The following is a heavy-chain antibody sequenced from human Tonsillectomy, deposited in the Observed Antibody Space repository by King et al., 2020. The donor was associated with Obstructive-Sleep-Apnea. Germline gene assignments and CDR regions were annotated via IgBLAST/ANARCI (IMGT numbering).Heavy chain of an antibody. D-gene: IGHD3-10*01. CDR1: GGSISTYY. CDR3: ARSPYGSGIIDYFDP. V-gene: IGHV4-59*01. J-gene: IGHJ5*02. CDR2: IYYSVSS. Sequence: QLQESGPGLVKPSETLSLTCTVSGGSISTYYWSWLRQPPGKRLEWIGYIYYSVSSNYNPPLKRRVSISVDTSKNQFSLKLTSVTAADTAVYYCARSPYGSGIIDYFDPWGQGTLVTVSS.